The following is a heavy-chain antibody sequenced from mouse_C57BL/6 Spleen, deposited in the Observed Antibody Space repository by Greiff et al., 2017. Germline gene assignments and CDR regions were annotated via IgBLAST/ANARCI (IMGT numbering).Heavy chain of an antibody. CDR1: GYTFTSYW. CDR3: ARWEDYPPYAMDY. J-gene: IGHJ4*01. D-gene: IGHD2-4*01. CDR2: IDPSDSET. V-gene: IGHV1-52*01. Sequence: QVQLQQPGAELVRPGSSVKLSCKASGYTFTSYWMHWVKQRPIQGLEWIGNIDPSDSETHYNQKFKDKATLTVEKSSSTAYMQLSSLTSEDSAVYYCARWEDYPPYAMDYWGQGTSVTVSS.